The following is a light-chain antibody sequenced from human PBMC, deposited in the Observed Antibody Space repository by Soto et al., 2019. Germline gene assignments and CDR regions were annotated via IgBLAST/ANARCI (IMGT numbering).Light chain of an antibody. CDR3: SLFAGSNNFPYV. V-gene: IGLV2-8*01. Sequence: QSVLTQPPSASGSPGQSVTISCTGTSSDVGAYDYVSWYQQHPGKAPKLMIYEINKRPSGVPDRFSGSKSGNTASLTVSGLQAEDEADYYCSLFAGSNNFPYVFGTGTKLTVL. J-gene: IGLJ1*01. CDR1: SSDVGAYDY. CDR2: EIN.